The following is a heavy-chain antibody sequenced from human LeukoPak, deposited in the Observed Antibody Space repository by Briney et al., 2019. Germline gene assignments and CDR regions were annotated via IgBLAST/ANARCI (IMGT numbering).Heavy chain of an antibody. V-gene: IGHV3-23*01. D-gene: IGHD3-3*01. CDR1: GFTFSSYA. J-gene: IGHJ3*02. Sequence: GGSLRLSCAASGFTFSSYAMSWVRQAPGKGLEWASGISGSGDTYYADSVKGRFTISRDNSKNTLYLQMNSLRAEDTAVYYCAKDSFRDYYDFWSGQNDAFDIWGQGTMVTVSS. CDR3: AKDSFRDYYDFWSGQNDAFDI. CDR2: ISGSGDT.